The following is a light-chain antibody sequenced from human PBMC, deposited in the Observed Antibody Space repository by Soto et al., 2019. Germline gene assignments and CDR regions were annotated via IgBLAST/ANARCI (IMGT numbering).Light chain of an antibody. CDR3: CSYAGSSTEV. Sequence: QSALPQPASGSGSPGQSITISCTGTSSDVGSYDLVSWYQHHPGKAPKLMIYEVSKRPSGVSNRFSGSKSGNTASLTISGLQAEDEADYYCCSYAGSSTEVFGGGTKVTVL. J-gene: IGLJ3*02. V-gene: IGLV2-23*02. CDR1: SSDVGSYDL. CDR2: EVS.